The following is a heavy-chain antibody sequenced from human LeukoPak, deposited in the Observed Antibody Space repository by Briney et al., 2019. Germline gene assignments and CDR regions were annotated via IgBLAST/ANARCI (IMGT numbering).Heavy chain of an antibody. J-gene: IGHJ4*02. CDR3: AKDQGTFDWLSTVTFDY. D-gene: IGHD4-17*01. CDR1: GFTFSSYN. Sequence: GGSLRLSCAASGFTFSSYNMNWVRQAPGKGLEWVSSISSSSNYADSVQGRFTISRDNAKNTLYVQMNSLRAEDTAVYYCAKDQGTFDWLSTVTFDYWGQGTLVTVSS. V-gene: IGHV3-21*04. CDR2: ISSSS.